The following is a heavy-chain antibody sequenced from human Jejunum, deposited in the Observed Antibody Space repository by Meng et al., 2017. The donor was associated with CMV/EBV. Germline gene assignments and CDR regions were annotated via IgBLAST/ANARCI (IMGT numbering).Heavy chain of an antibody. Sequence: EVQLLESGGGLVQPGGSLRLSCAASGFPFNSYAVTWVRQAPGKGLEWVSNVDSGGNTHYADSVKGRFTISRDNSKNTVYLQMNSLRAEDTAVYYCAKEMFDPWGQGTLVTVSS. J-gene: IGHJ5*02. V-gene: IGHV3-23*01. CDR2: NVDSGGNT. CDR3: AKEMFDP. CDR1: GFPFNSYA.